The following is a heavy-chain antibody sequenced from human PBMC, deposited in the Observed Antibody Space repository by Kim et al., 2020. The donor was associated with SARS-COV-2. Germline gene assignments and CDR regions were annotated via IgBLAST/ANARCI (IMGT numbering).Heavy chain of an antibody. CDR1: GGSISSSSYY. D-gene: IGHD2-15*01. V-gene: IGHV4-39*07. CDR3: ARDGGTMDV. CDR2: IYYSGST. J-gene: IGHJ6*02. Sequence: ETLSLTCTVSGGSISSSSYYWGWIRQPPGKGLEWIGSIYYSGSTYYNPSLKSRVTISVDTSKNQFSLKLSSVTAADTAVYYCARDGGTMDVWGQGTTVTVSS.